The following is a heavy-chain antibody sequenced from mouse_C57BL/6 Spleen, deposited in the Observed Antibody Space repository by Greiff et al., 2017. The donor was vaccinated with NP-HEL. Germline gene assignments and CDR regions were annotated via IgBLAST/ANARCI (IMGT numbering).Heavy chain of an antibody. CDR3: TAAYYSNGGFAY. J-gene: IGHJ3*01. D-gene: IGHD2-5*01. CDR2: IDPEDGDT. Sequence: VQLKQSGAELVRPGASVKLSCTASGFNIKDYYMHWVKQRPEQGLEWIGRIDPEDGDTEYAPKFQGKATMTADTSSNTAYLQLSSLTSEDTAVYYCTAAYYSNGGFAYWGQGTLVTVSA. CDR1: GFNIKDYY. V-gene: IGHV14-1*01.